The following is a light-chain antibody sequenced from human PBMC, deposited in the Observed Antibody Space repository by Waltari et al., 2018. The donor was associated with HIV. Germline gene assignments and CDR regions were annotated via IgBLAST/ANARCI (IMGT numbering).Light chain of an antibody. CDR1: SSNIGDNY. V-gene: IGLV1-47*01. J-gene: IGLJ2*01. CDR2: RDN. Sequence: QSVLAQPPSASGTPGQRVTISCSGSSSNIGDNYVSWYQQIPGTTPKRLIYRDNQWPSGVPDRFSGSKSGTSASLAISGLRSEDEAIYFCATWDDRLSGVLFGGGTKLTVL. CDR3: ATWDDRLSGVL.